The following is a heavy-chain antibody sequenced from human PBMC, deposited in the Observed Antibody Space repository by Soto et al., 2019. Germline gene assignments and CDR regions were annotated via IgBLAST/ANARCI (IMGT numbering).Heavy chain of an antibody. D-gene: IGHD3-10*01. V-gene: IGHV4-30-2*01. CDR2: INHLETT. CDR3: AGGGGFDSFDY. J-gene: IGHJ4*02. Sequence: QLQLHMSGSGLVKPSQTLSLTCTVSGASITYGAYSWSWIRQTPGKGLEWIGYINHLETTFYNPSFESRLTLSRDRTKNQFSLNLKSMSAADRAVYFCAGGGGFDSFDYWGQGILVTVSS. CDR1: GASITYGAYS.